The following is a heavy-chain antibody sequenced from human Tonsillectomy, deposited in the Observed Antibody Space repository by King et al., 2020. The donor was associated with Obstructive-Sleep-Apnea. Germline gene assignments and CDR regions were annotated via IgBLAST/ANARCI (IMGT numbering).Heavy chain of an antibody. V-gene: IGHV2-5*02. CDR2: IYWDDDT. Sequence: TLKESGPTVVKPTQTLTLTCTFSGFSLTTSGVGVAWIRKPPGKALEWLALIYWDDDTRYSPSLKTRLTITKDTSKNEVVLTVTNMDSVDTGTYYCARLFSGLLSGPLQDAFDIWGRGTMVTVSS. CDR3: ARLFSGLLSGPLQDAFDI. CDR1: GFSLTTSGVG. D-gene: IGHD5-12*01. J-gene: IGHJ3*02.